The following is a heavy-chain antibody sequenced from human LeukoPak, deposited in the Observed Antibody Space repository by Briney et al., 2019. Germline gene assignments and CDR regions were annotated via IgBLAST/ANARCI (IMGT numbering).Heavy chain of an antibody. CDR2: IGSGDDL. V-gene: IGHV3-23*01. J-gene: IGHJ4*02. D-gene: IGHD5/OR15-5a*01. CDR3: AKDATPGNSVYDHFDY. Sequence: QTGGSLRLTCAASGFTFRIHAMSWVRQAPGKGLEWVSTIGSGDDLHYADSVKGRFTVSRDDPQNTLYLQMNSLRAEDAAIYYCAKDATPGNSVYDHFDYWGQGTLVTVSS. CDR1: GFTFRIHA.